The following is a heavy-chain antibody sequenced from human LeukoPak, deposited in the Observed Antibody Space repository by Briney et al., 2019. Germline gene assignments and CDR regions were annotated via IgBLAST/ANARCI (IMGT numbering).Heavy chain of an antibody. D-gene: IGHD3-3*01. J-gene: IGHJ4*02. CDR3: AKARSITIFGVVDLTFDY. CDR1: GFTFSSCA. CDR2: ISGSGGST. V-gene: IGHV3-23*01. Sequence: GGSLRLSCAASGFTFSSCAMSWVRQAPGKGLEWVSAISGSGGSTYYADSVKGRFTISRDNSKNTLYLQMNSLRAEDTAVYYCAKARSITIFGVVDLTFDYWGQGTLVTVSS.